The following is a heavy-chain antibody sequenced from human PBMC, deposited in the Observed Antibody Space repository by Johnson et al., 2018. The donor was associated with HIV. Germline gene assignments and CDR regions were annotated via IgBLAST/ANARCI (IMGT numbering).Heavy chain of an antibody. Sequence: VQLVESGGGLVKPGGSLRLSCAASEFTVSSNYMSWVRQAPGKGLEWVSVIYSGGRTFYADSVKGRFTISRDNSKNTLYLQMNSLRAEDTAVYYCAKVYCGGDCSFGGAAFNIWGQGTMVTVSS. CDR1: EFTVSSNY. CDR3: AKVYCGGDCSFGGAAFNI. D-gene: IGHD2-21*02. CDR2: IYSGGRT. J-gene: IGHJ3*02. V-gene: IGHV3-66*02.